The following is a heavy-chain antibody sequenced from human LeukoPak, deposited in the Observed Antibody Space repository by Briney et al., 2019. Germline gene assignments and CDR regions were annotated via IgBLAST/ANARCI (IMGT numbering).Heavy chain of an antibody. CDR2: TRNKANSYTT. CDR1: GFTFSDHS. CDR3: ASGMSLSGDY. Sequence: GGSLRLSCAASGFTFSDHSMAWVPRAPGKGLEWFGRTRNKANSYTTEYAASVKGRFTISRDDSKNSLYLQMNSLKTEDTAVYYCASGMSLSGDYWGQGTLVTVSS. V-gene: IGHV3-72*01. D-gene: IGHD1-14*01. J-gene: IGHJ4*02.